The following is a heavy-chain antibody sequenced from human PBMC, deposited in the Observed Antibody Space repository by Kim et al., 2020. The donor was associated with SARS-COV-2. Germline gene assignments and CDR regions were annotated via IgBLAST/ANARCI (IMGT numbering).Heavy chain of an antibody. CDR2: INAGNGNT. D-gene: IGHD1-26*01. V-gene: IGHV1-3*01. CDR3: ARGSGSYWGTGDY. Sequence: ASVKVSCKASGYTFTSYAMHWVRQAPGQRLEWMGWINAGNGNTKYSQKFQGRVTITRDTSASTAYMELSSLGSEDTAVYYCARGSGSYWGTGDYWGQGTLVTVSS. CDR1: GYTFTSYA. J-gene: IGHJ4*02.